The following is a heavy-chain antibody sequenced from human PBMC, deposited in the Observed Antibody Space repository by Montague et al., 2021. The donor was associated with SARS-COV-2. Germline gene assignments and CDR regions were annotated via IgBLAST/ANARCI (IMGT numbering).Heavy chain of an antibody. V-gene: IGHV4-39*02. CDR1: DDSLLRSTYY. D-gene: IGHD3-3*01. CDR2: FYYTGST. Sequence: ETLSLTCAVSDDSLLRSTYYWAWIRQPPGTGWVWIGSFYYTGSTYSNLTLKSRVTMSAYTSKLHFSLNLNSVTAADTAVYYCARGRSGFFKPLDYWGQGTLVTVSS. J-gene: IGHJ4*02. CDR3: ARGRSGFFKPLDY.